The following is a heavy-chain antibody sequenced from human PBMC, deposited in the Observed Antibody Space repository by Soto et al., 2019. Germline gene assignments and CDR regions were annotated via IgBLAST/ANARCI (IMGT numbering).Heavy chain of an antibody. CDR2: IYYSGST. CDR1: GGSISSSSYY. D-gene: IGHD2-15*01. Sequence: SETLSLTCTVSGGSISSSSYYWGWIRQPPGKGLEWIGSIYYSGSTYYNPSLKSRVTISVDTSKNQFSLQLSSVTAEDTAVYYCARDLPGRREVAATSIFDYWGQGTLVTVSS. CDR3: ARDLPGRREVAATSIFDY. J-gene: IGHJ4*02. V-gene: IGHV4-39*01.